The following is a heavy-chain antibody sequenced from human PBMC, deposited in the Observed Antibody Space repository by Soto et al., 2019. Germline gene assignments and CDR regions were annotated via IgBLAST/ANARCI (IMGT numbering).Heavy chain of an antibody. D-gene: IGHD3-22*01. CDR2: IDPSDSYT. V-gene: IGHV5-10-1*01. CDR3: ARRGLGAACMEV. CDR1: GYSFTSYC. J-gene: IGHJ6*02. Sequence: PVQSLKISCRGSGYSFTSYCISWVREMPGKGLEWMGRIDPSDSYTNYSPSFQGHVTISADKSISTAYLQWSSLKASDTAMYYCARRGLGAACMEVWGQGTTVTVSS.